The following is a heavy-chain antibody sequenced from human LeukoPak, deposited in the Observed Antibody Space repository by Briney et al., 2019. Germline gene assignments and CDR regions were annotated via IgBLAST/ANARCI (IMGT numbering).Heavy chain of an antibody. D-gene: IGHD6-19*01. V-gene: IGHV3-21*01. CDR1: GCTLSNYN. J-gene: IGHJ4*02. CDR3: ARDAVTGYSSGWYRPFPFDY. Sequence: PGGSLRLSCADCGCTLSNYNLNWVGQAPGEGLEGVSSISGSSIYLFCADSVKRRFTISRDNTKDSLYLQMTSLRVDDTAVYYCARDAVTGYSSGWYRPFPFDYWGQGSLVTVSS. CDR2: ISGSSIYL.